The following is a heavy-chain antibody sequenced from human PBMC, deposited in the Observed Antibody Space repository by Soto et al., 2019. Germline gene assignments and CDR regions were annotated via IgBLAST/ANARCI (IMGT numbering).Heavy chain of an antibody. V-gene: IGHV4-59*08. J-gene: IGHJ3*02. Sequence: VQLQESGPGLVKPSETLSLTCTVSGGSISTYYWSWIRQPPGKGLEWIGYIHYSGSTDYNPSLKSRVTISGDASKNHFSLKPSSVTAADTAVYYCARSTYSDLGSYYLWAFDIWGQGTMVTVSS. CDR1: GGSISTYY. CDR2: IHYSGST. CDR3: ARSTYSDLGSYYLWAFDI. D-gene: IGHD3-10*01.